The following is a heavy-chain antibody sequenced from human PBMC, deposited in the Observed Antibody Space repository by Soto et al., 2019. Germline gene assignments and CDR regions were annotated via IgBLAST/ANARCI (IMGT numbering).Heavy chain of an antibody. CDR1: GFTFSRYW. V-gene: IGHV3-7*03. D-gene: IGHD5-18*01. CDR2: IKQGGTEK. Sequence: GGSLRLSCAASGFTFSRYWMSWVRQAPGKGLEWVANIKQGGTEKYYINSVKGRFTISRDNAKNSLYLQMNYLRAEDMAVYYCATDSPSEFCGPAPLLTVS. CDR3: ATDSPSEF. J-gene: IGHJ4*02.